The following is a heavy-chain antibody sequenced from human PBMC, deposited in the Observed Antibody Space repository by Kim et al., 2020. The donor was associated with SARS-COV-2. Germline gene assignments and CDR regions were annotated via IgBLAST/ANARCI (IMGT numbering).Heavy chain of an antibody. CDR3: AYIAAAGPSPFDAFDI. D-gene: IGHD6-13*01. V-gene: IGHV1-8*01. CDR1: GYTFTSYD. J-gene: IGHJ3*02. Sequence: ASVKVSCKASGYTFTSYDINWVRQATGQGLEWMGWMNPNSGNTGYAQKFQGRVTMTRNTSISTAYMELSSLRSEDTAVYYCAYIAAAGPSPFDAFDIWGQGTMVTVSS. CDR2: MNPNSGNT.